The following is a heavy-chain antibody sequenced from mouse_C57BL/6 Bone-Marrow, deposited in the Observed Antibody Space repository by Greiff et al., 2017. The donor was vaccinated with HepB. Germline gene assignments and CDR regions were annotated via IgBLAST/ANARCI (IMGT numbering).Heavy chain of an antibody. CDR3: ARRGYDGGGFAY. D-gene: IGHD2-2*01. CDR1: GYTFTSYW. V-gene: IGHV1-64*01. Sequence: VQLQQPGAELVKPGASVKLSCKASGYTFTSYWMHWVKQRPGQGLEWIGMIHPNSGSTNYNEKFKSKATLTVDKSSSTAYMQLSSLTSEDSAVYYCARRGYDGGGFAYWGQGTLVTVSA. CDR2: IHPNSGST. J-gene: IGHJ3*01.